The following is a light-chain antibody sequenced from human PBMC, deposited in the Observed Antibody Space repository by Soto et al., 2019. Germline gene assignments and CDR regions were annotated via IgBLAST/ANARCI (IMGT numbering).Light chain of an antibody. CDR2: DVS. CDR1: SSDVGGYNY. CDR3: SSYTTSNTLVV. V-gene: IGLV2-14*03. J-gene: IGLJ2*01. Sequence: QSVLTQPASVSGSPGQSITISCTGTSSDVGGYNYVSWYQHHPGKAPKLMIYDVSNRPSGVSNRFSGSKSGNTASLTISGLQAEDEVDYYCSSYTTSNTLVVFGGGTKLTVL.